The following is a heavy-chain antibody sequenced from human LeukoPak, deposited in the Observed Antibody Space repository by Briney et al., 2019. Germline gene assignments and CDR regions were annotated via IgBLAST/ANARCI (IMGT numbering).Heavy chain of an antibody. CDR1: GFTFSSYG. D-gene: IGHD3-10*01. J-gene: IGHJ3*02. CDR3: TTDLGITMVRGVIGDAFDI. V-gene: IGHV3-30*03. CDR2: ISYDGSNK. Sequence: PGGSLRLSCAASGFTFSSYGMHWVRQAPGKGLEWVAVISYDGSNKYYADSVKGRFTISRDNSKNTLYLQMNSLRAEDTAVYYCTTDLGITMVRGVIGDAFDIWGQGTMVTVSS.